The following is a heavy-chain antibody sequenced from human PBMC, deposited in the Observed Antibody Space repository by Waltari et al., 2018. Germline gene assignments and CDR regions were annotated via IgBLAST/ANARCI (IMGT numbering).Heavy chain of an antibody. CDR3: ARDQSIAARPDWYFDL. J-gene: IGHJ2*01. CDR2: SYHSGST. CDR1: GYSISSGYY. D-gene: IGHD6-6*01. V-gene: IGHV4-38-2*02. Sequence: QVQLQESGPGLVKPSETLSLTCAVSGYSISSGYYWGWIRQPPGKGLEWIGSSYHSGSTYYNPSLKSRVTISVDTSKNQFSLKLSSVTAADTAVYYCARDQSIAARPDWYFDLWGRGTLVTVSS.